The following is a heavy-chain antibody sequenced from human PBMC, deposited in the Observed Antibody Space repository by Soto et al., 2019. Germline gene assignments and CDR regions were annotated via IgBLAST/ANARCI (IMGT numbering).Heavy chain of an antibody. CDR2: IITIFGTA. J-gene: IGHJ6*02. D-gene: IGHD2-2*01. V-gene: IGHV1-69*13. CDR1: GGTFSSYA. CDR3: ASGGVCSSTSCYRDGWGYYYYGMDV. Sequence: GASVKVSCKASGGTFSSYAISWVRQAPGQGLEWMGGIITIFGTANNAQKFKGRVTITADESTSTAYMELSILRSEDTAVYYCASGGVCSSTSCYRDGWGYYYYGMDVWGQGTTVTVSS.